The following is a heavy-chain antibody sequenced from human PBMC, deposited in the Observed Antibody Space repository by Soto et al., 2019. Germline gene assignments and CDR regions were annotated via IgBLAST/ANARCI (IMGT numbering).Heavy chain of an antibody. CDR1: GFTVSTDW. Sequence: EVQLVESGGGLVQPGGSLRLSCAASGFTVSTDWMYWVRQAPGKGLEWVSVIRGGGNTFYADSVEGRFTISRDNSKNTVHLQMNSLRAEDTAVYYCVRENYYYGMDVWGQGTTVSVSS. V-gene: IGHV3-66*01. J-gene: IGHJ6*02. CDR2: IRGGGNT. CDR3: VRENYYYGMDV.